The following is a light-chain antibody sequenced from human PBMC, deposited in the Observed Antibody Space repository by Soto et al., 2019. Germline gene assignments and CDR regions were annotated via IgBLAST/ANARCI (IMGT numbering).Light chain of an antibody. CDR2: GAS. J-gene: IGKJ1*01. V-gene: IGKV3-20*01. CDR1: QSVSSSY. CDR3: QQYGSSPWT. Sequence: EVGLSLSPGTVSLSKGERATLSCRASQSVSSSYLAWYQQKPGQAPRLLIYGASSRATGIPDRFSGSGSGTDFTLTISRLEPEDFAVYYCQQYGSSPWTFGQGTMVDIK.